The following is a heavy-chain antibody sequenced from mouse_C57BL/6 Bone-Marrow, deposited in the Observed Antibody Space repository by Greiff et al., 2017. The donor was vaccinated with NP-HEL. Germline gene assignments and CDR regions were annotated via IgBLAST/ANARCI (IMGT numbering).Heavy chain of an antibody. Sequence: QVQLKQPGTELVKPGASVKLSCKASGYTFTSYWMHWVKQRPGQGLEWIGNINPSNGGTNYNEKFKSKATLTVDKSSSTAYMQLSSLTSEDSAVYYCARVMVTTPHYFDYWGQGTTLTVSS. CDR1: GYTFTSYW. J-gene: IGHJ2*01. CDR3: ARVMVTTPHYFDY. V-gene: IGHV1-53*01. D-gene: IGHD2-2*01. CDR2: INPSNGGT.